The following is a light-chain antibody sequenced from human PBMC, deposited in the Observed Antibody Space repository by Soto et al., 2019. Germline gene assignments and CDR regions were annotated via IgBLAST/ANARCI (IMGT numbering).Light chain of an antibody. CDR1: ESITGW. V-gene: IGKV1-12*01. CDR3: QQAMRFPLT. J-gene: IGKJ4*01. CDR2: ATA. Sequence: DTQMTQSPSSVSASVGDRVTITCRASESITGWLGWYQQKSGEAPKLLIYATASLQSGVPSRFSGSGSGTDFTLTISSPQTEDFATYYCQQAMRFPLTFGGGTRVEMK.